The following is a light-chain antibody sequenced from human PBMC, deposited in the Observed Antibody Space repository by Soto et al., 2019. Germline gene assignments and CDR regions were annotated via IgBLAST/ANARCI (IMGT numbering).Light chain of an antibody. CDR2: GAS. J-gene: IGKJ1*01. V-gene: IGKV3-15*01. CDR3: QQYNNLPQT. Sequence: EIVMTQSPPTLPVSPGERSSLSCMASQSVSSYLAWYQQKPGQAPRLLIYGASTRATGIPARFSGSGSGTEFTLTISSLQSEDFAVYYCQQYNNLPQTFGQGTKVDI. CDR1: QSVSSY.